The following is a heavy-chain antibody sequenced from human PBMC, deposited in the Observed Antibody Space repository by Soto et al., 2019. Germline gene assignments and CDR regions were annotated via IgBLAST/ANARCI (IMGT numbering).Heavy chain of an antibody. CDR3: ATRANSMFY. Sequence: QVQLQESGPGLVKPSGTLSLTCAVSGVSISSHYWWTWVRQPPGKGLGWIGESHQSGSTNYTSSRESPVTIEVDTSKNQFSLKLRSVTVADTAVYYCATRANSMFYWGQGTLVTVSS. D-gene: IGHD2-21*01. CDR1: GVSISSHYW. J-gene: IGHJ4*02. V-gene: IGHV4-4*02. CDR2: SHQSGST.